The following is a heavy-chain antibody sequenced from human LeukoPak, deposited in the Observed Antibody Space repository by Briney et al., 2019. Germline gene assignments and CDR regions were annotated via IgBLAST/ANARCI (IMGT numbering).Heavy chain of an antibody. CDR1: GFTLSSYW. V-gene: IGHV3-7*03. CDR3: AKWYSSSATTGERYFDY. J-gene: IGHJ4*02. CDR2: IKEDGSEK. D-gene: IGHD6-6*01. Sequence: TGGSLRLSCAASGFTLSSYWMSWVRQARGEGGEGVGNIKEDGSEKNYVDCGKGRFTIARENAKNSMYQQINSERGEDTAVYYCAKWYSSSATTGERYFDYWGQGTLVTVSS.